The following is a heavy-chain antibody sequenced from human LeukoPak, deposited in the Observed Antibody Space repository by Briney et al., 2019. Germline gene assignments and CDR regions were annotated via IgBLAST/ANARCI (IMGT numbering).Heavy chain of an antibody. CDR3: AKDLEQWLATGGVDY. CDR1: GFTFSSYG. J-gene: IGHJ4*02. V-gene: IGHV3-30*18. Sequence: GRSLRLSCAASGFTFSSYGMHWVRQAPGKGLEWVAVISYDGSNKYYADSVKGRFTISRDNSKNTLHLQMNSLRAEDTAVYYCAKDLEQWLATGGVDYWGQGTLVTVSS. D-gene: IGHD6-19*01. CDR2: ISYDGSNK.